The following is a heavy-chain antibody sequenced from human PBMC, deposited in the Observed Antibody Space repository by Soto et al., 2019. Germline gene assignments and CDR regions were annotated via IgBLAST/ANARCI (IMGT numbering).Heavy chain of an antibody. J-gene: IGHJ4*02. CDR1: GFTFSSYG. Sequence: GGSLRLSCAASGFTFSSYGMHWVRQAPGKGLEWVAVIWYDGSNKYYADSVKGRFTISRDNSKNTLYLQMNSLRAEDTAVYYCAKRLLSVAGTIWGQGTLVTVSS. V-gene: IGHV3-33*06. D-gene: IGHD6-19*01. CDR2: IWYDGSNK. CDR3: AKRLLSVAGTI.